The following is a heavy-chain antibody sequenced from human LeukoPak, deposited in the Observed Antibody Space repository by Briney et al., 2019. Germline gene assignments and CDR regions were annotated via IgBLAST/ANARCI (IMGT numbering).Heavy chain of an antibody. CDR3: ARGLVGMIVGATRLDY. V-gene: IGHV1-8*01. CDR2: MNPNSGNT. D-gene: IGHD1-26*01. CDR1: GYTFTSYD. Sequence: ASVKVSCKASGYTFTSYDINWVRQATGQGLEWMGWMNPNSGNTGYAQKFQGRVTMTRNTSISTAYMELSSPRSEDTAVYYCARGLVGMIVGATRLDYWGQGTLVTVSS. J-gene: IGHJ4*02.